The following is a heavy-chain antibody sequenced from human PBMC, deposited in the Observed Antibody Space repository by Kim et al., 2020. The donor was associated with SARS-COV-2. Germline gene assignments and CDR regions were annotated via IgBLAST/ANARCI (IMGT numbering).Heavy chain of an antibody. J-gene: IGHJ4*02. CDR2: INGDGSST. Sequence: GGSLRLSCAASGFTFSSYWMHWVRQAPGKGLVWVSRINGDGSSTGYADSVKGRFTISRDNAKNTLYLQMNSLRAEDTAVYYCVRETGGLDYWGQGTLVTAPS. V-gene: IGHV3-74*01. D-gene: IGHD3-16*01. CDR1: GFTFSSYW. CDR3: VRETGGLDY.